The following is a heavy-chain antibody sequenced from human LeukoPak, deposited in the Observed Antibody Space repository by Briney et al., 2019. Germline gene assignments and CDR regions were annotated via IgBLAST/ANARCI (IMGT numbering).Heavy chain of an antibody. V-gene: IGHV4-34*01. CDR3: ARYADYYDSSGYYSLDY. Sequence: SETLSLTCAVYGGSFSGYYWSWLRQPPGKGLEWIGEINHSGSPNYHPSLNSRVTLSVDTSQNQFSLKLSSVTAADTAVYYCARYADYYDSSGYYSLDYWGQGTLVTVSS. D-gene: IGHD3-22*01. CDR1: GGSFSGYY. CDR2: INHSGSP. J-gene: IGHJ4*02.